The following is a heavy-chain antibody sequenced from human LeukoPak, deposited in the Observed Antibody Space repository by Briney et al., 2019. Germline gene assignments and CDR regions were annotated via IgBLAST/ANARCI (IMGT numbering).Heavy chain of an antibody. V-gene: IGHV4-59*01. CDR1: GGSISSYY. CDR2: ICYSGST. J-gene: IGHJ4*02. D-gene: IGHD3-22*01. Sequence: SETLSLTCTVSGGSISSYYWSWIRQPPGKGLEWIGYICYSGSTNYNPSLKSRVTISVDTSKNQFSLKLSSVTAADTAVYYCARGRDSHDSSGAFDYWGQGTLVTVSS. CDR3: ARGRDSHDSSGAFDY.